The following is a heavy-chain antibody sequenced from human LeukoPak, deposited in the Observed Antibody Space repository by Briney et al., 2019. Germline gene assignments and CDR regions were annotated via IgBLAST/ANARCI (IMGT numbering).Heavy chain of an antibody. V-gene: IGHV1-2*02. Sequence: VASVKVSCKASGYTFTGYYMHWVRQAPGQGLEWMGWINPNSGGTNYAQKFQGRVTMTRDTSISTAYMELSRLRSDDTAVYYCARPSGPGSYLEYFQHSGPRTLVTVSS. D-gene: IGHD1-26*01. CDR1: GYTFTGYY. CDR2: INPNSGGT. J-gene: IGHJ1*01. CDR3: ARPSGPGSYLEYFQH.